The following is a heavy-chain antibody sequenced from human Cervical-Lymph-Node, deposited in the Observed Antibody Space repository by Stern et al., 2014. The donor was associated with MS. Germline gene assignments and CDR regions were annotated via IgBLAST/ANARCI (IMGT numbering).Heavy chain of an antibody. CDR3: ARGYTTSSGRPDY. Sequence: VQLVESGPGLVKPSETLSLTCTVSGGSTSSYYWSWIRQPPGKGLEWIGYISPSGATKYTPPLKSRVTISLDTSKTQFSLNLSSVTAADTAVYYCARGYTTSSGRPDYWGQGTLVTVSS. D-gene: IGHD6-6*01. CDR2: ISPSGAT. V-gene: IGHV4-4*08. J-gene: IGHJ4*02. CDR1: GGSTSSYY.